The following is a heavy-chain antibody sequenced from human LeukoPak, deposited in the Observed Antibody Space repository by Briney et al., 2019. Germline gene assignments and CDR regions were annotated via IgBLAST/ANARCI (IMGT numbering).Heavy chain of an antibody. CDR2: ISYDGSNK. J-gene: IGHJ4*02. D-gene: IGHD3-9*01. CDR3: AKDLFTLRYPDWESY. CDR1: GFTFSSYA. Sequence: GGSLRLSCAASGFTFSSYAMSWVRQAPGKGPEWVAVISYDGSNKYYADSVKGQFTISRDNSKNTLCLQMDSLRAEDTAVYYCAKDLFTLRYPDWESYWGQGTLVTVSS. V-gene: IGHV3-30*18.